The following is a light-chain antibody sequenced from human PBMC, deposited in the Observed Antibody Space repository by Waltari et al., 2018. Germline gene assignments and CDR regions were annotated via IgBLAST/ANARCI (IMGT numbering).Light chain of an antibody. V-gene: IGLV2-11*01. CDR2: DVT. J-gene: IGLJ3*02. Sequence: QSALTQPRSVSGSPGQSVTISCTGTSSDVGGSNYVSLYQQHPGKAPKIMVYDVTKRPSGVPDRFSGSKSGYTASLTISGLQAEDEADYYCSSYAGNYTWMFGGGTKLTVL. CDR1: SSDVGGSNY. CDR3: SSYAGNYTWM.